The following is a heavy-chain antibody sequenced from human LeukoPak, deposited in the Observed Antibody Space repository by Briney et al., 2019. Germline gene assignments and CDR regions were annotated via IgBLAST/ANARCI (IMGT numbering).Heavy chain of an antibody. CDR3: ARDDMVRGVFPLDY. CDR1: GYTFTGYY. Sequence: ASVKVSCKASGYTFTGYYMHWVRQAPGQGLEWMGWISAYNGNTNYAQKLQGRVTMTTDTSTSTAYMELRSLRSDDTAVYYCARDDMVRGVFPLDYWGQGTLVTVSS. D-gene: IGHD3-10*01. V-gene: IGHV1-18*04. CDR2: ISAYNGNT. J-gene: IGHJ4*02.